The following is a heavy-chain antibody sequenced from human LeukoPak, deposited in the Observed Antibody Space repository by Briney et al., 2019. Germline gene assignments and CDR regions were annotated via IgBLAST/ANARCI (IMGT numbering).Heavy chain of an antibody. J-gene: IGHJ3*02. CDR1: GFTFSSYW. Sequence: GGSLRLSCAASGFTFSSYWMSWVRQAPGKGLEWVAFIRYDGSNEYYIDSVKGRFTLSRDNSKNTLYLQMNSLRAEDTAVYYCAKDSAVSGSYPDASDIWGQGTMVTVSS. CDR2: IRYDGSNE. D-gene: IGHD1-26*01. CDR3: AKDSAVSGSYPDASDI. V-gene: IGHV3-30*02.